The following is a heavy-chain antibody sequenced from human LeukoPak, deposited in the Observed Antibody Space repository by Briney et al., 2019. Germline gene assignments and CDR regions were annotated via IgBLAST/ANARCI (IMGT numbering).Heavy chain of an antibody. CDR3: ARPTKEGSSWYWWFDP. V-gene: IGHV3-74*01. Sequence: GGSLRLSCAASGFTFSSYWMHWVRQAPGKGLVWVSRINNDGSSTSYAASVKGRFTISRDNAKNTSYLQMNSLRAEDTAVYYCARPTKEGSSWYWWFDPWGQGTLVTVSS. CDR2: INNDGSST. CDR1: GFTFSSYW. J-gene: IGHJ5*02. D-gene: IGHD6-13*01.